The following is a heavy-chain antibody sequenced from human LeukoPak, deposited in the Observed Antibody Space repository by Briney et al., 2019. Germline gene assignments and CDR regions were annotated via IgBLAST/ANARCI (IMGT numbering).Heavy chain of an antibody. CDR3: AREVVAAPGTVDY. D-gene: IGHD6-13*01. Sequence: SETLSLTCTVSGDSISNYYWSWIRQPPGKGLEWIGYIYYSGSTNYNPSLKSRVTISVDTSKNQSSLKLSSVTAADTAVYYCAREVVAAPGTVDYWGQGTLVTVSS. CDR1: GDSISNYY. J-gene: IGHJ4*01. V-gene: IGHV4-59*01. CDR2: IYYSGST.